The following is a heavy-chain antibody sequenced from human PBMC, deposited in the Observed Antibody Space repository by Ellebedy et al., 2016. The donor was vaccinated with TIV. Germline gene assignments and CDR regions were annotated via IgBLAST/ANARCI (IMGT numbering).Heavy chain of an antibody. J-gene: IGHJ4*02. CDR2: INSDGSRT. Sequence: PGGSLRLSCAASGFTFSSYWMHWVRQAPGKGLVWVSLINSDGSRTTYADSVKGRFTISRDNAKNTLYLQMNSLRAADTAVYYCASRGVAVQGADYWGQGTLVTVSS. V-gene: IGHV3-74*01. D-gene: IGHD3-10*01. CDR3: ASRGVAVQGADY. CDR1: GFTFSSYW.